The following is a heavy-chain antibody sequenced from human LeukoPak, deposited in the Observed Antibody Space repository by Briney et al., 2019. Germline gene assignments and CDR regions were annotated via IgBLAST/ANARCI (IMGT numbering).Heavy chain of an antibody. CDR2: ISSSSSYI. V-gene: IGHV3-21*01. J-gene: IGHJ3*02. D-gene: IGHD1-14*01. CDR1: GFTFSSYS. Sequence: PGESLRLSCAASGFTFSSYSMNWVRQAPGKGLEWVSSISSSSSYIYYADSVKGRFTISRDNAKNSLYLQMNSLRAEDTAVYYCARTGRASDAFDIWGQGTMVTVSS. CDR3: ARTGRASDAFDI.